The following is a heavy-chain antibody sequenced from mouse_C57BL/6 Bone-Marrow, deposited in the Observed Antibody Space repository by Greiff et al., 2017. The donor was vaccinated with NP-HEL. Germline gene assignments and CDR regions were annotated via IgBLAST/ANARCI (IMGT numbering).Heavy chain of an antibody. CDR3: ASPYDYDVAWFAY. J-gene: IGHJ3*01. CDR2: ISSGGSYT. V-gene: IGHV5-6*01. D-gene: IGHD2-4*01. Sequence: ELKLMESGGDLVKPGGSLKLSFAASGFTFSSYGMSWVRQPPDKRLEWVATISSGGSYTYYPDSVKGRFTISRDNAKNTLYLQMSSLKSEDTAMYYCASPYDYDVAWFAYWGQGTLVTVSA. CDR1: GFTFSSYG.